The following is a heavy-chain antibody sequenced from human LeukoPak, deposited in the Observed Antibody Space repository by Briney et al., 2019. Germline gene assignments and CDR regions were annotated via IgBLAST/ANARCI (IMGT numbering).Heavy chain of an antibody. J-gene: IGHJ4*02. CDR1: GFTFSSYA. CDR3: ARAGGSTVSHSDY. V-gene: IGHV3-30-3*01. CDR2: ISYDGSNK. Sequence: GGSLRLSCAASGFTFSSYAMHWVRQAPGKGLEWVAVISYDGSNKYYTDSVKGRFTISRDNSKNTLYLQMNSLRAEDTAVYYCARAGGSTVSHSDYWGQGTLVTVSS. D-gene: IGHD4-17*01.